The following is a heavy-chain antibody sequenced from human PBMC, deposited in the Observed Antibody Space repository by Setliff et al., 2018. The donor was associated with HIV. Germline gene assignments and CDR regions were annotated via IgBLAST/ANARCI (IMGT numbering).Heavy chain of an antibody. Sequence: ASVKVSCKASGYTFIAYYIHWVRQAPGQGLEWMGRIDLNFGGTNYAQKFQGRVSMTRDTSISTAYMELSRLRSDDTAVYYCARDDTELRYFDWPRAGVDFWGQGTLVTVSS. J-gene: IGHJ4*02. V-gene: IGHV1-2*06. CDR3: ARDDTELRYFDWPRAGVDF. D-gene: IGHD3-9*01. CDR2: IDLNFGGT. CDR1: GYTFIAYY.